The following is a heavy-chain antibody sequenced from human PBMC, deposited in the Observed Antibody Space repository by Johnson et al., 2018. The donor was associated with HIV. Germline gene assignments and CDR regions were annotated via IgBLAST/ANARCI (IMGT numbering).Heavy chain of an antibody. V-gene: IGHV3-23*04. CDR1: GFTFSSYA. CDR2: ISGSGGST. J-gene: IGHJ3*02. D-gene: IGHD1-14*01. Sequence: VQLVESGGGLVQPGGSLRLSCAASGFTFSSYAMSWVRQAPGKGLEWVSAISGSGGSTYYADSVKGRFTISKDNSTNTLYLQMNSLRAEDTAVYYCAKDPYSRKDAFDIWGQGTMVTVSS. CDR3: AKDPYSRKDAFDI.